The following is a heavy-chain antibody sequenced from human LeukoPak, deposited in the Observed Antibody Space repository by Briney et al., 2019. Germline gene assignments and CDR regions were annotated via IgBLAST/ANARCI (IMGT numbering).Heavy chain of an antibody. Sequence: QTGGSLRLSCAASGFTFSSYWMSWVRQAPGKGLEWFSVMYSGGSTYYADSVKGRFTIPRDNSKNTVYLQMNSLRAEDTAVYYCARSKRSGGYVFDYWGQGTLVTVSS. J-gene: IGHJ4*02. CDR1: GFTFSSYW. D-gene: IGHD5-12*01. CDR3: ARSKRSGGYVFDY. V-gene: IGHV3-53*01. CDR2: MYSGGST.